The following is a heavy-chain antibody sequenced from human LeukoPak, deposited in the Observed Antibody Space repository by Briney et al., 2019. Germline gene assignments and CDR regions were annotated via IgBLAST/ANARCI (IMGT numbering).Heavy chain of an antibody. CDR3: AKSGVGITGTTSYYYYYMDV. V-gene: IGHV3-23*01. J-gene: IGHJ6*03. D-gene: IGHD1-7*01. CDR2: IGGSGADA. CDR1: GFTFSTYA. Sequence: GSLRPSCAASGFTFSTYAMNWVRQAPGKGLEWVSAIGGSGADAYYADSVKGRFTISRDNSKNTLFLQMHSLRAEDTAVYYCAKSGVGITGTTSYYYYYMDVWGKGATVTVSS.